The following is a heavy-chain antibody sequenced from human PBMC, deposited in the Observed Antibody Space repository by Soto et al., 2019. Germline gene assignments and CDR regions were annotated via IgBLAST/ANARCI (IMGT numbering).Heavy chain of an antibody. CDR3: ASSPGGADCPGNN. V-gene: IGHV1-3*01. Sequence: QVQLVQSGAEVKKPGASVKVSCKASGYTFTSYAMHWVRLAPGQRLEWMGWINACNGNTKYSQKFQGRVTLTSDTSASTGKMERSSYRPESTAVYYVASSPGGADCPGNNWGQGTLVTVYS. CDR2: INACNGNT. J-gene: IGHJ4*02. D-gene: IGHD2-21*02. CDR1: GYTFTSYA.